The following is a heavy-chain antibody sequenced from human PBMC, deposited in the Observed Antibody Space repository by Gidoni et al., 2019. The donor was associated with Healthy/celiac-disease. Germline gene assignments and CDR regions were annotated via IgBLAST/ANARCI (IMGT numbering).Heavy chain of an antibody. CDR3: ARGESGYGDLRVRFDP. CDR1: GGSFSGYY. V-gene: IGHV4-34*01. D-gene: IGHD4-17*01. J-gene: IGHJ5*02. CDR2: INHSGST. Sequence: QVQLQQWGAGLLKPSEPLSLTCAVYGGSFSGYYWSWIRQPPGKGLEWIGEINHSGSTNYNPSLKSRVTISVDTSKNQFSLKLSSVTAADTAVYYCARGESGYGDLRVRFDPWGQGTLVTVSS.